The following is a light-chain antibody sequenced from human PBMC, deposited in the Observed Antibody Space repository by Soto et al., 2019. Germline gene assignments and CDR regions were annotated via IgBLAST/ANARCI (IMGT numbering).Light chain of an antibody. Sequence: EXVLTXSPGTLSLSPGERATLSCRASQSVSSSYLAWYQQKPGQAPRLLIYGASSRATGIPDRFSGSGSGTDFTLTISRLEPEDFAVYYCQQYGSSPTWTFGQGTKV. CDR2: GAS. CDR3: QQYGSSPTWT. V-gene: IGKV3-20*01. J-gene: IGKJ1*01. CDR1: QSVSSSY.